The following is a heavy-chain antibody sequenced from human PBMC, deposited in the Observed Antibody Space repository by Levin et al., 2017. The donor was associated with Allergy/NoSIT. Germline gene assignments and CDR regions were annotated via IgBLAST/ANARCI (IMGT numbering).Heavy chain of an antibody. Sequence: LSLTCAASGFTFSSYGMHWVRQAPGKGLEWVAVISYDGSNKYYADSVKGRFTISRDNSKNTLYLQMNSLRAEDTAVYYCAKATVPRYYYYYMDVWGKGTTVTVSS. D-gene: IGHD3-10*01. CDR3: AKATVPRYYYYYMDV. CDR2: ISYDGSNK. V-gene: IGHV3-30*18. J-gene: IGHJ6*03. CDR1: GFTFSSYG.